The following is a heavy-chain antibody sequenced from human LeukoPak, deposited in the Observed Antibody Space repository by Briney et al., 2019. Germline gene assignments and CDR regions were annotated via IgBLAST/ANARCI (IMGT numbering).Heavy chain of an antibody. Sequence: GGSLRLSCAASGFTFSSYAMSWVRQAPGKGLEWVSAISGSGGSTYYADSVKGRFTISRDNAKNTLYLQMNSLRAEDTAVYYCAKDTHSLRWLFLDYWGQGTLVTVSS. CDR1: GFTFSSYA. CDR2: ISGSGGST. CDR3: AKDTHSLRWLFLDY. V-gene: IGHV3-23*01. J-gene: IGHJ4*02. D-gene: IGHD3-22*01.